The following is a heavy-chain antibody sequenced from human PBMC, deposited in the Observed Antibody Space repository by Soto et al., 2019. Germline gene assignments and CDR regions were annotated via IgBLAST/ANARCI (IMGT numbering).Heavy chain of an antibody. CDR2: IYHSGST. J-gene: IGHJ4*02. V-gene: IGHV4-4*02. CDR1: GGSISSNNW. Sequence: QVQLQESGPGLVKPSGTLSLTCAVSGGSISSNNWWSWVRQPPGKGLEWIGEIYHSGSTNYNPSLKSRVTISLDKSKNPFSLNLSSVTAADTAVYYCARSTVTEDYWGQGTLVTVSS. CDR3: ARSTVTEDY. D-gene: IGHD4-17*01.